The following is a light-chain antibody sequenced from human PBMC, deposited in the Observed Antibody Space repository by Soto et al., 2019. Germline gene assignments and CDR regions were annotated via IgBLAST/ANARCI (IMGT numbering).Light chain of an antibody. CDR3: QSYDSSLSGWV. V-gene: IGLV1-40*01. J-gene: IGLJ3*02. CDR1: SSNIGAPYD. Sequence: QSVLTQPPSVSGAPGQRVTISCTGSSSNIGAPYDVHWYQQLPGTAPKLLIYGNSNRPSGVPDRFSGSKSGTSASLAITGLQAEDEVDYYCQSYDSSLSGWVFGGGTKLTVL. CDR2: GNS.